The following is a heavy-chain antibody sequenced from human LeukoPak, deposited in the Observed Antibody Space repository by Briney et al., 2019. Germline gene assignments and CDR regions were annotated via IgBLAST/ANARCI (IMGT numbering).Heavy chain of an antibody. V-gene: IGHV4-61*02. J-gene: IGHJ4*02. Sequence: PSETLSLTCTVSGGSISSGNYYWNWIRQPAGKGLDWIGRIYTSGSTHYNPSLKSRVTISVDTSKNQFSLKLSSVSAADTAVYYCAREGPYYDSSGYIPCFHYWGQGTLVTVSS. CDR3: AREGPYYDSSGYIPCFHY. D-gene: IGHD3-22*01. CDR2: IYTSGST. CDR1: GGSISSGNYY.